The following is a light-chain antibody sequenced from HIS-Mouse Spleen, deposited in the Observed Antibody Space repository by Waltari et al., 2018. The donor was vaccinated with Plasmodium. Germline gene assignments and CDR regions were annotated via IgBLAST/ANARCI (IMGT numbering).Light chain of an antibody. CDR2: DAA. CDR1: QDISNY. J-gene: IGKJ2*01. Sequence: DIQMTQSPSSLSASVGDRVTITCQASQDISNYLKWYQQKPGKAPKHLIYDAANLETGVPSRFSGSGSGTDFTFTISSLQPEDIATYYCQQYDNLPPYTFGQGTKLEIK. V-gene: IGKV1-33*01. CDR3: QQYDNLPPYT.